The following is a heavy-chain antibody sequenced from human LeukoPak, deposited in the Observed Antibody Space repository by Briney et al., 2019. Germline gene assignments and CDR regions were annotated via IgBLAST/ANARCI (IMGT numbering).Heavy chain of an antibody. D-gene: IGHD4-11*01. Sequence: TASQTLSLTCTVSGGSISSGDYYWSWIRQPPGKGLEWIGYIYYSGSTYYNPSLKSRVTISVDTSMNQFSLKLSSVTAADTAVYYCARDLYRGYMDVWGKGTTVTVSS. CDR2: IYYSGST. J-gene: IGHJ6*03. V-gene: IGHV4-30-4*08. CDR3: ARDLYRGYMDV. CDR1: GGSISSGDYY.